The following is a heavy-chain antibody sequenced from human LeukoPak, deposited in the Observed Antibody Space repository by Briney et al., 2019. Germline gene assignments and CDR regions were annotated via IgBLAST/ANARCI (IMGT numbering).Heavy chain of an antibody. V-gene: IGHV1-18*01. CDR3: ARDGQGENHYDYVWALDY. Sequence: GASVKVSCRASGYTFTSYGISWVRQAPGQGLEWMGWISAYNGNTNYAQKLQGRVTMTTDTSTSTAYMELRSLRSDDTAVYYCARDGQGENHYDYVWALDYWGQGTLVTVSS. D-gene: IGHD3-16*01. J-gene: IGHJ4*02. CDR2: ISAYNGNT. CDR1: GYTFTSYG.